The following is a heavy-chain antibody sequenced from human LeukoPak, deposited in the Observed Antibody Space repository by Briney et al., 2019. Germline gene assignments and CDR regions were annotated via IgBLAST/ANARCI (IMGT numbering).Heavy chain of an antibody. D-gene: IGHD3-10*01. CDR3: ARDMVRGVIGY. Sequence: PSETLSLTCTVSSYSISSGYYWGWIRQPPGKGLEWIGNIYHSGSTYHNPSLKSRVTISVDTSKNQFSLKLSSVTAADTAVYYCARDMVRGVIGYWGQGTLVTVSS. V-gene: IGHV4-38-2*02. CDR1: SYSISSGYY. CDR2: IYHSGST. J-gene: IGHJ4*02.